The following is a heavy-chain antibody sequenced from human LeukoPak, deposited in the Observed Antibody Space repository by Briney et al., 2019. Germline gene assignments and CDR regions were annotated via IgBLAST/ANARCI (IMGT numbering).Heavy chain of an antibody. V-gene: IGHV4-39*01. Sequence: PSETLSLTCTASGGSISSHSYYWGWIRQPPGKGLEWIGSIYYSGSTYYNASLKSRVTIPVDTSKNQFSLNLSSVTAADTAVYYCAIDTRRGFDYWGQGTLVTVSS. J-gene: IGHJ4*02. CDR1: GGSISSHSYY. CDR3: AIDTRRGFDY. CDR2: IYYSGST.